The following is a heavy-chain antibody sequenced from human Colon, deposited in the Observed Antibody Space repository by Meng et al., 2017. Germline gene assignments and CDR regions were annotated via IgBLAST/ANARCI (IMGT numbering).Heavy chain of an antibody. CDR3: ARDMDSYYDILTGTSCDY. D-gene: IGHD3-9*01. J-gene: IGHJ4*02. V-gene: IGHV3-30*01. CDR1: GFTFSSYA. Sequence: GGSLRLSCAASGFTFSSYAMHWVRQAPSKGLEWVAVISYDGSNKYYADSVKGRFTISRDNSKNTLYLQMNSLRAEDTAVYYCARDMDSYYDILTGTSCDYWGQGTLVTVSS. CDR2: ISYDGSNK.